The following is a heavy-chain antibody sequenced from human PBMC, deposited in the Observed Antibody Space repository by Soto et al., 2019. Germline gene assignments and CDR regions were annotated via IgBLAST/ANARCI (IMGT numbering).Heavy chain of an antibody. CDR3: ARGADRSHWYYFDN. Sequence: QVRLQESGPGVVKSSQTLSLTCTVSGDSISSLDYYWSWVRQTPGKGLEWIGYIYSGGATYYTPSLKSRLTMSMDKSKNRFSLRLASVTAADTGVYFCARGADRSHWYYFDNWGQGALLAVSS. CDR2: IYSGGAT. J-gene: IGHJ4*02. CDR1: GDSISSLDYY. V-gene: IGHV4-30-4*01. D-gene: IGHD6-13*01.